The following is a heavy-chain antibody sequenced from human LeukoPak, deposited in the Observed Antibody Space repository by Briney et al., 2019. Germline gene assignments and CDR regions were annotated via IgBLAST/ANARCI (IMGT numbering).Heavy chain of an antibody. CDR2: IYHSGST. D-gene: IGHD2-2*01. CDR3: ARGGCSSTSCYSDY. J-gene: IGHJ4*02. CDR1: GGPISSGGYY. V-gene: IGHV4-30-2*01. Sequence: PSETLSLTCTVSGGPISSGGYYWSWIRQPPGKGLEWIGYIYHSGSTYYNPSLKSRVTISVDRSKNQFSLKLSSVTAADTAVYYCARGGCSSTSCYSDYWGQGTLVTVSS.